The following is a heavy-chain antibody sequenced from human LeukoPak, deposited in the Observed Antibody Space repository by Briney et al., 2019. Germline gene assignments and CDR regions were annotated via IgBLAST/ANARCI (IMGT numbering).Heavy chain of an antibody. CDR1: GFTFSSYG. CDR2: IWYDGSNK. D-gene: IGHD2-2*01. J-gene: IGHJ6*02. Sequence: PGRSLRLSCAASGFTFSSYGMHWVRQAPGKGLEWVAVIWYDGSNKYYADSVKGRFTISRDNSKNTLYLQMNSLRAEDTAVYYCARDRYCSSTSCLYYGMDVRGQGTTVTVSS. V-gene: IGHV3-33*01. CDR3: ARDRYCSSTSCLYYGMDV.